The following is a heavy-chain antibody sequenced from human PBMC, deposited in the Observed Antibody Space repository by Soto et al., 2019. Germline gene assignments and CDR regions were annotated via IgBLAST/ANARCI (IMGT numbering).Heavy chain of an antibody. V-gene: IGHV4-34*01. CDR3: ARVVTMVRGVRYYYYYGMDV. Sequence: SETLSLTCAVYGGSFSGYYWSWIRQPPGKGLEWIGEINHSGSTNYNPSLKSRVTISVDTSKNQFSLKLSSVTAADTAVYYCARVVTMVRGVRYYYYYGMDVWGQGTTVTVSS. CDR2: INHSGST. J-gene: IGHJ6*02. CDR1: GGSFSGYY. D-gene: IGHD3-10*01.